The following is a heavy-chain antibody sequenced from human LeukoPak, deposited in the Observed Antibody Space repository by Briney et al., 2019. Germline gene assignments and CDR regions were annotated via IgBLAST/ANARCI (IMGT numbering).Heavy chain of an antibody. CDR1: GGSISSYY. V-gene: IGHV4-59*01. Sequence: PSETLSLTYTVSGGSISSYYWSWIRQPPGKGLEWIGYIYYSGSTNYNPSLKSRVTISVDTSKNQFSLKLSSVTAADTAVYYCARDPSLWSGYPGGFDPWGQGTLVTVSS. J-gene: IGHJ5*02. D-gene: IGHD3-3*01. CDR2: IYYSGST. CDR3: ARDPSLWSGYPGGFDP.